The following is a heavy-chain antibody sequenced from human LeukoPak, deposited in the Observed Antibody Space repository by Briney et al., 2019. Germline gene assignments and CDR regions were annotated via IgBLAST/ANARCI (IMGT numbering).Heavy chain of an antibody. V-gene: IGHV3-23*01. CDR2: ISGSGGST. J-gene: IGHJ4*02. CDR1: GFTFSSYA. CDR3: AKALGPGYSSSWYSDY. D-gene: IGHD6-13*01. Sequence: GGSLRLSCAASGFTFSSYAMSWVRHAPGKGLEWVSAISGSGGSTYYADSVKGRFTISRDNSKNTLYLQMNSLRAEDTAVYYCAKALGPGYSSSWYSDYWGQGTLVTVSS.